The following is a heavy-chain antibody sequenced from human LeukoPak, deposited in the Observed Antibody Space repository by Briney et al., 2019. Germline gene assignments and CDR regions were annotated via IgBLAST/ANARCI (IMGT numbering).Heavy chain of an antibody. CDR2: IYHSGST. CDR1: GGSISSSNW. D-gene: IGHD2-15*01. Sequence: SGTLSLTCAVSGGSISSSNWWSWVRQPPGKGLEWIGEIYHSGSTNYNPSLKSRVTISVDKSKNQFSLKLSSVTAADTAVYYCASEFRSGHMGLDAFDIWGQGTMVTVSS. J-gene: IGHJ3*02. CDR3: ASEFRSGHMGLDAFDI. V-gene: IGHV4-4*02.